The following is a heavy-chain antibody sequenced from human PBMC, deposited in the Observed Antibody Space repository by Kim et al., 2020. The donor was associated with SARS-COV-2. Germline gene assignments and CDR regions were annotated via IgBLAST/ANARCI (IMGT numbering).Heavy chain of an antibody. V-gene: IGHV4-39*01. CDR3: ARHGSSGYYVIRSNKNAFDI. CDR1: GGSISSSSYY. J-gene: IGHJ3*02. D-gene: IGHD3-22*01. Sequence: SETLSLTCTVSGGSISSSSYYWGWIRQPPGKGLEWIGSIYYSGSTYYNPSLKSRVTISVDTSKNQFSLKLSSVTAADTAVYYCARHGSSGYYVIRSNKNAFDIWGQGTMVTVSS. CDR2: IYYSGST.